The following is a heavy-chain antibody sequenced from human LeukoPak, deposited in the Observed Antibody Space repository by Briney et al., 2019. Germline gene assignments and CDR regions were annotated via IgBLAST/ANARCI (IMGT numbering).Heavy chain of an antibody. CDR2: INPNSGGT. D-gene: IGHD2-2*01. V-gene: IGHV1-2*06. CDR3: ARAEGYCSSTSCYEPFDY. Sequence: ASVKVSCKASGYTFTGYYMHWVRQAPGQGLEWMGRINPNSGGTNYAQKFQGRVTMTRDTSISTAYMELRRLRSDATAVYYCARAEGYCSSTSCYEPFDYWGQGTLVTVSP. J-gene: IGHJ4*02. CDR1: GYTFTGYY.